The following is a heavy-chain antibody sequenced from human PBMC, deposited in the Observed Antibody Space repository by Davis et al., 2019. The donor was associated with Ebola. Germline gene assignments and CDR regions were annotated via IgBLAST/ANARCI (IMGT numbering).Heavy chain of an antibody. V-gene: IGHV1-8*01. D-gene: IGHD3-9*01. CDR3: ARDSGGDYDILNGYMDV. CDR2: MNPNSGNT. J-gene: IGHJ6*03. Sequence: ASVKVSCKASGYTFTSYDINWVRQATGQGLEWMGWMNPNSGNTGYAQKFQGRVTMTRDTSTSTVYMELSSLRSEDTAVYYCARDSGGDYDILNGYMDVWGKGTTVTVSS. CDR1: GYTFTSYD.